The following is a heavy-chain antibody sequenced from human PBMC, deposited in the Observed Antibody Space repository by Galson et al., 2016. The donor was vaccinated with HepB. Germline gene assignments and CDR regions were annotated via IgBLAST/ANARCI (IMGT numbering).Heavy chain of an antibody. CDR3: ARSRYYYEFSGYLFDY. J-gene: IGHJ4*02. CDR2: IYYTGRT. Sequence: TLSLTCTVSGGSISSETSYWSWIRQYPGKGLEWFGFIYYTGRTYYNPSLKSRISMSVDTSKNHFSLQLKSVTAADTSVYYCARSRYYYEFSGYLFDYWGPGTLVTVSS. D-gene: IGHD3-22*01. V-gene: IGHV4-30-4*08. CDR1: GGSISSETSY.